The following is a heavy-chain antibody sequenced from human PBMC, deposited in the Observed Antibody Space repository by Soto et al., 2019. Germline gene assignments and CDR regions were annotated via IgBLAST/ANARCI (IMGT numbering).Heavy chain of an antibody. CDR1: GYTFTSYG. CDR3: AAGRVYDSSGYPPPSTHAFDI. V-gene: IGHV1-18*01. J-gene: IGHJ3*02. CDR2: ISAYNGNT. D-gene: IGHD3-22*01. Sequence: ASVKVSCKASGYTFTSYGISWVRQAPGQGLEWMGWISAYNGNTNYAQKLQGRVTMTTDTSTSTAYMELRSLRSDDTAVYYCAAGRVYDSSGYPPPSTHAFDIWGQGTMVT.